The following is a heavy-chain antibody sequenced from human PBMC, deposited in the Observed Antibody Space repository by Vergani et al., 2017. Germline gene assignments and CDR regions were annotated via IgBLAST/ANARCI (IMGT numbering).Heavy chain of an antibody. D-gene: IGHD6-19*01. V-gene: IGHV4-39*01. CDR3: ASSLRQQWLFD. CDR2: IYYSGST. J-gene: IGHJ4*02. CDR1: GGSISSSSYY. Sequence: QLQLQESGPGLVKPSETLSLTCTVSGGSISSSSYYWGWIRQPPGKGLEWIGIIYYSGSTYYNPSLKSRVTISVDTSKNQFSLKLSSVTAADTAVYYCASSLRQQWLFDWGQGTLVTVSS.